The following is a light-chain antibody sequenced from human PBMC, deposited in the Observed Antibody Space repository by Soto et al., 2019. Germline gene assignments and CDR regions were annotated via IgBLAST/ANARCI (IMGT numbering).Light chain of an antibody. V-gene: IGLV2-14*01. J-gene: IGLJ1*01. CDR3: SSHTSGSTRV. Sequence: QSVLTQPASVSGSPGQSIAISCTGTSGDVGGYDYVSWYQQHPDKAPKLMIYEVTKRPSWVSNRFSGPKSGNTASLTISWLQPEDEADYYCSSHTSGSTRVFGSGTKVTVL. CDR1: SGDVGGYDY. CDR2: EVT.